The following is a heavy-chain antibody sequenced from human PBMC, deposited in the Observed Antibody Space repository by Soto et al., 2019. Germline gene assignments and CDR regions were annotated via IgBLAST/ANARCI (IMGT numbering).Heavy chain of an antibody. Sequence: QVQLVESGGGVVQPGRSLRLSCAASGFTFSSYAMHWVRQAPGKGLEWVAVISYDGSNKYYADSVKGRFTISRDNSKNTLYLHMNSLRAEDTAVYYCARDGSSGWFPDYWGQGTLVTVSS. D-gene: IGHD6-19*01. CDR3: ARDGSSGWFPDY. CDR2: ISYDGSNK. J-gene: IGHJ4*02. CDR1: GFTFSSYA. V-gene: IGHV3-30-3*01.